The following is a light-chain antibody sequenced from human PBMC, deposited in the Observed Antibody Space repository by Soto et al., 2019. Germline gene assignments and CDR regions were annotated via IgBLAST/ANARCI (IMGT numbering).Light chain of an antibody. V-gene: IGKV3-11*01. CDR1: QSISNY. Sequence: EIVLTQSLPTLSLSPGERATLSCRASQSISNYLVWYQQKPGQAPRLLIYDASNRATGIPARFSGSGSGTDFTLTISSLEPEDFAIYYCQQRSNWPTLTFGGGTKVEIK. CDR2: DAS. J-gene: IGKJ4*01. CDR3: QQRSNWPTLT.